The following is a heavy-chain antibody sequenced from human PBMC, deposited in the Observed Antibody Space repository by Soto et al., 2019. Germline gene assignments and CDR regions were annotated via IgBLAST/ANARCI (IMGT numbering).Heavy chain of an antibody. CDR3: AREKGYISGPKNFDY. CDR2: IYDSGSS. J-gene: IGHJ4*02. Sequence: PSETLSLTCTVSGASISSGDYFWSWILQSPGKGLEWIGYIYDSGSSYYNPSLKSRVTMSVDTSKNQFSLKLRSVTAADTAVYYCAREKGYISGPKNFDYWGQGTLVTVSS. CDR1: GASISSGDYF. D-gene: IGHD5-12*01. V-gene: IGHV4-30-4*01.